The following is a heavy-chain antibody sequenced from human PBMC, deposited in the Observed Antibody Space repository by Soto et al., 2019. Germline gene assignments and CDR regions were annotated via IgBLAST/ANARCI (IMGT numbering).Heavy chain of an antibody. CDR2: IYYSGST. CDR1: GGSISRGGYY. J-gene: IGHJ5*02. Sequence: SETLSLTCTVSGGSISRGGYYWSWIRQHPGKGLEWIGYIYYSGSTYYNPSLKSRVTVSVDTSKNQFSLKLSSVTAADTAVYYCARSSRDCSGGSCQPYNWFDPWGQGTLVTVSS. D-gene: IGHD2-15*01. V-gene: IGHV4-31*03. CDR3: ARSSRDCSGGSCQPYNWFDP.